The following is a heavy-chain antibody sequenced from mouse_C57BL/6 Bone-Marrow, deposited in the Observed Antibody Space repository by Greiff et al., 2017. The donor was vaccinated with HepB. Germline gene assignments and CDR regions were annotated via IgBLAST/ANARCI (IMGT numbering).Heavy chain of an antibody. D-gene: IGHD2-5*01. Sequence: VQLKQSGPGLVQPSQSLSITCTVSGFSLTSYGVHWVRQSPGKGLEWLGVIWSGGSTDYNAAFISRLSISKDNSKSQVLLKMISLQADDTAIYYCARGGVTTRYAMDYWGQGTSVTVSS. CDR3: ARGGVTTRYAMDY. V-gene: IGHV2-2*01. CDR1: GFSLTSYG. J-gene: IGHJ4*01. CDR2: IWSGGST.